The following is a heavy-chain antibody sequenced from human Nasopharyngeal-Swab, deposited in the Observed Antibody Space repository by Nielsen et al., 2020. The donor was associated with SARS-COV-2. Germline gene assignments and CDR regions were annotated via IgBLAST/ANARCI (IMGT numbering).Heavy chain of an antibody. CDR2: IYFSGNT. J-gene: IGHJ4*02. D-gene: IGHD3-9*01. CDR1: GGSISRYY. CDR3: AARDILTGYIDY. V-gene: IGHV4-39*01. Sequence: GSLRLSCTVSGGSISRYYWGWVRQSPGKGLEWIGSIYFSGNTYYNPSLRSRVTISVDTSKKQFSLNLGSVTAADAAVYYCAARDILTGYIDYWGQGTLVTVSS.